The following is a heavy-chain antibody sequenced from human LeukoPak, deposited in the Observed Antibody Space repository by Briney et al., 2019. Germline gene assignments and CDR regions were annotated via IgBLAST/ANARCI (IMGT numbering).Heavy chain of an antibody. J-gene: IGHJ4*02. V-gene: IGHV4-31*03. D-gene: IGHD2-2*01. Sequence: PSETLSLTCTVSGDSISSGGYYWSWIRQHPGKGLEWIGYIYYSGNTYYNPSLKSRVTISVDTSKNQFSLKLSSVTAADTAVYYCARGSIVVVPAAPFDYWGQGTLVTVSS. CDR2: IYYSGNT. CDR1: GDSISSGGYY. CDR3: ARGSIVVVPAAPFDY.